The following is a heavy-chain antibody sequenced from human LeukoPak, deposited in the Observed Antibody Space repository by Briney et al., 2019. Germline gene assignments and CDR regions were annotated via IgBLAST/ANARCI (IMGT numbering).Heavy chain of an antibody. V-gene: IGHV4-59*08. CDR3: ARWNEGLDY. CDR1: RGSINYFY. D-gene: IGHD1-1*01. Sequence: PSENLSLTCTVSRGSINYFYWSWIRQPPGKGLEFIAHIYYTGATDYNRSLQSRVSISVNTAKNQLSLRLNSVTAADTAVYYCARWNEGLDYWGQGTLVTVSS. CDR2: IYYTGAT. J-gene: IGHJ4*02.